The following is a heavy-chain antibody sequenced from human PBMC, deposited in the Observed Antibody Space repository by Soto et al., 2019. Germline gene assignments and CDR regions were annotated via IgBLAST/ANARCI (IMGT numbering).Heavy chain of an antibody. D-gene: IGHD2-2*01. CDR1: RFTFSTYE. CDR2: ISTSGITV. CDR3: VRYCSTTLCKGVATTTFDY. Sequence: PGGSLRLSCAASRFTFSTYEMNWVRQAPGKGLEWVSYISTSGITVYYADSVKGRFTISRDNTRNSLYLQMNSLRDEDTALYYCVRYCSTTLCKGVATTTFDYWAKGTLVTVSS. V-gene: IGHV3-48*03. J-gene: IGHJ4*02.